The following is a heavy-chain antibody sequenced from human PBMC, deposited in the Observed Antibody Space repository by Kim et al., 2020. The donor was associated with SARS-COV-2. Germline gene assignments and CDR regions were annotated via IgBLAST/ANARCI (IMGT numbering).Heavy chain of an antibody. CDR3: ARAPSPSCSGGSCSLH. V-gene: IGHV3-21*01. D-gene: IGHD2-15*01. Sequence: SVKGRFTIARDNAKNSLYLQMNSLRAEDTAVYYCARAPSPSCSGGSCSLHWGQGTLVTVSS. J-gene: IGHJ4*02.